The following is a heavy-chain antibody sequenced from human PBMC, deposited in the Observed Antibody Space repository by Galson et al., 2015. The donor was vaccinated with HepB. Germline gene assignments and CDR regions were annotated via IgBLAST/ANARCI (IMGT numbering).Heavy chain of an antibody. CDR2: ISYDGSNK. Sequence: SLRLSCAASGFTFSSYAMHWVRQAPGRGLEWVAVISYDGSNKYYADSVKGRFTISRDNSKNTPYLQMNSLRAEDTAVYYCAEGDWEPYWGQGTLVTVSS. CDR1: GFTFSSYA. J-gene: IGHJ4*02. D-gene: IGHD1-26*01. CDR3: AEGDWEPY. V-gene: IGHV3-30-3*01.